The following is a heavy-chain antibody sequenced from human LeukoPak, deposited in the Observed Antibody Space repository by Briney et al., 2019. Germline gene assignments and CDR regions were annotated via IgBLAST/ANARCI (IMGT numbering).Heavy chain of an antibody. Sequence: SETLSLTCAVSGYSISSGYYWGWIRQPLGKVLVWIGSIYDSGSTYYNPSLKSRVTISVDTSKNQFSLKLSSVTAADTAVYYCARRLGYCSSTSCYTSWFDPWGQGTLVTVSS. V-gene: IGHV4-38-2*01. J-gene: IGHJ5*02. CDR2: IYDSGST. CDR1: GYSISSGYY. CDR3: ARRLGYCSSTSCYTSWFDP. D-gene: IGHD2-2*02.